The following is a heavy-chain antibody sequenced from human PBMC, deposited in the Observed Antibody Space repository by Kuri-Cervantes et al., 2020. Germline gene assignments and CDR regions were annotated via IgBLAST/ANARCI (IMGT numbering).Heavy chain of an antibody. CDR3: ARHGGGNSAHDYDY. CDR2: IQFSDSKA. Sequence: GESLKISCKVSGYNFPSHWIGWVHQMPGKGLEWMGIIQFSDSKAYYSPSFQGQVTTSADKSISTAYLQWSGLKAADSAMYYCARHGGGNSAHDYDYWGQGTLVTVSS. CDR1: GYNFPSHW. D-gene: IGHD5-12*01. J-gene: IGHJ4*02. V-gene: IGHV5-51*07.